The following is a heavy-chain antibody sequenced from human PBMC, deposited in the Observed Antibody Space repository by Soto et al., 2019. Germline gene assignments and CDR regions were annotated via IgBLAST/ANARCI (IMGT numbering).Heavy chain of an antibody. V-gene: IGHV4-39*01. D-gene: IGHD3-10*01. CDR3: ARGVWSYYGCDY. CDR2: IYSTGST. CDR1: GGSISSSSYY. J-gene: IGHJ4*02. Sequence: QLQLQESGPGLVKPSETLSLTCTVSGGSISSSSYYWGWIRQPPGKGLEWVGSIYSTGSTSYNPSLKSRVTISADTAKNQVSLKLSSVTAADKAVYYCARGVWSYYGCDYWGQGTLVTVSS.